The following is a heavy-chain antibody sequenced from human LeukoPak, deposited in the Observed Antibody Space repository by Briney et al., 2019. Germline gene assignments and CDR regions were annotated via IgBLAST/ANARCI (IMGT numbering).Heavy chain of an antibody. V-gene: IGHV3-21*01. CDR3: AKGAYYGDVGWDAFDI. CDR1: GFTFSSYS. J-gene: IGHJ3*02. D-gene: IGHD4-17*01. Sequence: GGSLRLFCAASGFTFSSYSMNWVRQAPGKGLEWVSSISSSSSYIYYADSVKGRFTISRDNAKNSLYLQMNSLRAEDTAVYYCAKGAYYGDVGWDAFDIWGQGTMVTVSS. CDR2: ISSSSSYI.